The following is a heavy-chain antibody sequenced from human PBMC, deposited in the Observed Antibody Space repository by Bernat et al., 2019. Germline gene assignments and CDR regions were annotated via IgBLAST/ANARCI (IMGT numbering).Heavy chain of an antibody. D-gene: IGHD6-19*01. J-gene: IGHJ4*02. CDR1: GFTFSSYS. Sequence: VQLVESGGGLVKPGGSLRLSCAASGFTFSSYSMNWVRQAPGKGLEWVAVIWYDGSNKYYADSVKGRFTISRDNSKNTLYLQMNSLRAEDTAVYYCARGPQAGPFDYWGQGTLVTVSS. V-gene: IGHV3-33*08. CDR2: IWYDGSNK. CDR3: ARGPQAGPFDY.